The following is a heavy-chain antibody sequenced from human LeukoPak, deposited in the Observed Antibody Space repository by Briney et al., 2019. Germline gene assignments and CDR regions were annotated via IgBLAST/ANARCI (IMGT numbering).Heavy chain of an antibody. J-gene: IGHJ4*02. Sequence: TSGTPSLTCAVSGASISSNNWWWSWVRQPPGKGLEWIGEIYHSGSTNYNPSLKSRVTMSVDKSKNQFSLWLSSVTAADTAVYYCASAEPRGIIWYPYWGQGTLVTVSS. CDR2: IYHSGST. V-gene: IGHV4-4*02. D-gene: IGHD6-13*01. CDR3: ASAEPRGIIWYPY. CDR1: GASISSNNW.